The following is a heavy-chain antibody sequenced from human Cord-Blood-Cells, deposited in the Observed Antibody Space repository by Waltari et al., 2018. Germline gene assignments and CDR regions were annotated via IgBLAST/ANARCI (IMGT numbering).Heavy chain of an antibody. Sequence: VQLVQSGAEVKKPGASVKVSCKASGYTFTSYDINWVRKATGQGLEWMGWMNPNSGNTGYAQKFQGRVTMTRNTSISTAYMELSSLRSEDTAVYYCARVGTYCSSTSCYYWFDPWGQGTLVTVSS. CDR1: GYTFTSYD. CDR2: MNPNSGNT. D-gene: IGHD2-2*01. CDR3: ARVGTYCSSTSCYYWFDP. V-gene: IGHV1-8*01. J-gene: IGHJ5*02.